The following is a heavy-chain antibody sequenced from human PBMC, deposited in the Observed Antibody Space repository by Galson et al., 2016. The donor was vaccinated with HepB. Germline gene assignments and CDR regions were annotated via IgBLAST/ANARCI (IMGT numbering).Heavy chain of an antibody. Sequence: SLRLSCAASGFSVNPNYMTWVRQAPGKGLEWVSLIYSGGNTNYADSVKGRFTISRDSSKNTLYLQMNSLRTEDTAMYYCATVNYISGTHYWGQGTLVTVSS. CDR3: ATVNYISGTHY. J-gene: IGHJ4*02. D-gene: IGHD3-10*01. CDR1: GFSVNPNY. V-gene: IGHV3-53*01. CDR2: IYSGGNT.